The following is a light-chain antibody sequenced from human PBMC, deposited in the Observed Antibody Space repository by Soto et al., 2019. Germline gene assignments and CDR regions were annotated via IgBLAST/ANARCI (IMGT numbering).Light chain of an antibody. CDR1: QSISNY. Sequence: EIMLTQSPATLSLSPGERATLSCRASQSISNYLAWYQHKPGQAPRLLIYGASSRATGIPDKFSGSGSGTEFTLSIGSLQSEDFAIYYCQQYDNWPPRWTFGQGTKVDI. CDR3: QQYDNWPPRWT. CDR2: GAS. V-gene: IGKV3D-15*01. J-gene: IGKJ2*01.